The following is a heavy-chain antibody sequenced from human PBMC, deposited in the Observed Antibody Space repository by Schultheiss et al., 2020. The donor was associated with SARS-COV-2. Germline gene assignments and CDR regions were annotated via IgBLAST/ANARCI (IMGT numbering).Heavy chain of an antibody. J-gene: IGHJ4*02. D-gene: IGHD2-21*02. CDR3: ARDSLLYCGGDCYSLPDY. CDR1: GFSFGNNA. Sequence: GGSLRLSCAAPGFSFGNNAMHWVRQAPGKGLEWVALIWYDGTNKYYADSVKGRFTISRDNSKNTLYLQMNSLRAEDTAVYYCARDSLLYCGGDCYSLPDYWGQGTLVTVSS. V-gene: IGHV3-30*01. CDR2: IWYDGTNK.